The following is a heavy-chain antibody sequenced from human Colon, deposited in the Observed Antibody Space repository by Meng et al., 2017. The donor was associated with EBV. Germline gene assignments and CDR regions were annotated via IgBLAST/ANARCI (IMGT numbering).Heavy chain of an antibody. CDR1: GGSINSGDYY. V-gene: IGHV4-30-4*01. CDR2: IYYTGST. CDR3: ARNYYFDY. J-gene: IGHJ4*02. Sequence: VLQQVSGPVLFKPSQTLFLTCTVSGGSINSGDYYWSWIRQPPWKGLEWIGYIYYTGSTYYNPSFKSRVTISMDTSKTQFSLRLSSVTAADTAVYYCARNYYFDYWGQGTLVTVSS.